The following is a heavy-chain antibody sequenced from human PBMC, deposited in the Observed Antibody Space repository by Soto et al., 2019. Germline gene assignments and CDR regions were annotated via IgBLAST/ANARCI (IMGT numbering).Heavy chain of an antibody. Sequence: GGSLRLSCAASGFTFKNYDMNWVRQAPGKGLEWVSAISGSGASTYYADSVKGRFTISRDNTNNTLYLQMNSLRAEDTAVYFCAKGVRATVTTWDWFDPWGQETLVTVSS. CDR2: ISGSGAST. J-gene: IGHJ5*02. CDR3: AKGVRATVTTWDWFDP. D-gene: IGHD4-17*01. V-gene: IGHV3-23*01. CDR1: GFTFKNYD.